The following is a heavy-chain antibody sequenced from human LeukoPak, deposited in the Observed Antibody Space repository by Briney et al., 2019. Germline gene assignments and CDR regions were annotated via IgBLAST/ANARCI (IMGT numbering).Heavy chain of an antibody. Sequence: SETLSLTCTVSGGSISSYYWSWIRQPPGKGLEWIGYIYYSGSTNYNPSLKSRVAISVDTSKNQFSLKLSSVTAADTAVYYCASGHYDFWSGPTVDYWGQGTLVTVSS. V-gene: IGHV4-59*01. CDR2: IYYSGST. CDR1: GGSISSYY. J-gene: IGHJ4*02. CDR3: ASGHYDFWSGPTVDY. D-gene: IGHD3-3*01.